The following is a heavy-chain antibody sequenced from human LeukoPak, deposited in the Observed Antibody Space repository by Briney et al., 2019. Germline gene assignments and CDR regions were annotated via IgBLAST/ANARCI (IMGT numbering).Heavy chain of an antibody. D-gene: IGHD2-21*02. Sequence: GGSLRLSCATSGFTFTSYTMNWVRQAPGKGLEWVSSISSRSTDIYYADSVKGRFTISRDNAKSSLYLQMNSLRVEDTAMYYCARRGDGGRAFDIWGQGTMVTVSS. CDR2: ISSRSTDI. J-gene: IGHJ3*02. CDR3: ARRGDGGRAFDI. CDR1: GFTFTSYT. V-gene: IGHV3-21*03.